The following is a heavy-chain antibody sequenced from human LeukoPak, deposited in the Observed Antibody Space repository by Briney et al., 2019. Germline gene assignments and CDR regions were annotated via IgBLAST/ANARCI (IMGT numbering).Heavy chain of an antibody. CDR1: GFTFRAYS. Sequence: GGSLRLSCAASGFTFRAYSMNWVRQAPGKGLEWVSYISSSGRTIYYADSVKGRFTISRDNAKNSMYLLMNSLKSEDTAVYYCAKVDDYGDYWGQGTLVTVSS. V-gene: IGHV3-48*01. D-gene: IGHD5-24*01. CDR3: AKVDDYGDY. J-gene: IGHJ4*02. CDR2: ISSSGRTI.